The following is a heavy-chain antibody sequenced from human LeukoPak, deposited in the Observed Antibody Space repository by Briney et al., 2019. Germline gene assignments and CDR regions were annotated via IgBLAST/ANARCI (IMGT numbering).Heavy chain of an antibody. Sequence: PGGSLRLSCAASGFTFSSYGMHWVRQAPGKGLEWVAFIRYDGSNKYYADSVKGRFTISRDNSKNTLYLQMNSLRAEDTAVYYCARDLLRVRFLGAFDIWGQGTMVTVSS. CDR2: IRYDGSNK. V-gene: IGHV3-30*02. CDR3: ARDLLRVRFLGAFDI. D-gene: IGHD3-3*01. CDR1: GFTFSSYG. J-gene: IGHJ3*02.